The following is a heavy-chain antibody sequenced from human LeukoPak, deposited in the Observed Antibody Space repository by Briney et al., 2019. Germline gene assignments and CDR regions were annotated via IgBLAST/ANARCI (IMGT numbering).Heavy chain of an antibody. D-gene: IGHD1-14*01. CDR2: IGHNGTT. Sequence: SETLSLTCTVSGGSISSSSYYWGWIRQPPGKGLEWIGEIGHNGTTNYNPSLKGRVTISLDTSKNQFSLKLTSVTAADTAVYYCARPSGGTPFKRFDYWGEGTLVTVSS. CDR1: GGSISSSSYY. J-gene: IGHJ4*02. CDR3: ARPSGGTPFKRFDY. V-gene: IGHV4-39*07.